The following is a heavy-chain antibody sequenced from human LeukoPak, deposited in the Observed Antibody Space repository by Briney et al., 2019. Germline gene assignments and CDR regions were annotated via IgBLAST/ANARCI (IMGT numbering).Heavy chain of an antibody. Sequence: PSETLSLTCTVSGGSISSYYWSWIRQPPGKGLEWIGYIYYSGSTNYNPSLKSRVTISVDTSKNQFSLKLSSVTAADTAVYYCARSFDKYYGMDVWGQGTKVTVSS. CDR3: ARSFDKYYGMDV. J-gene: IGHJ6*02. CDR2: IYYSGST. V-gene: IGHV4-59*01. CDR1: GGSISSYY.